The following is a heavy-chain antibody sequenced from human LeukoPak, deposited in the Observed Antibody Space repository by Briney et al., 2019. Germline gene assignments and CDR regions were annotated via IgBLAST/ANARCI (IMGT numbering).Heavy chain of an antibody. CDR1: GFTFTTYA. CDR2: ISNDGVNQ. Sequence: GRSLRLSCAASGFTFTTYAMHWVRQAPGRGLQWVAVISNDGVNQYYADSAKGRFTISRDNSKNTLFLQMNSLTTEDTAVYYCARGAGTTVYYIDVWGKGTTVTVSS. J-gene: IGHJ6*03. CDR3: ARGAGTTVYYIDV. D-gene: IGHD1-7*01. V-gene: IGHV3-30*01.